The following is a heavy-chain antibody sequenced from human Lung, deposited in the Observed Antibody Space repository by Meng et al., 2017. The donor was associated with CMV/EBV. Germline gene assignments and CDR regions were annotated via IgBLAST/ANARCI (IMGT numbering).Heavy chain of an antibody. CDR2: IYYSGST. J-gene: IGHJ5*02. Sequence: VDSIDSSSSYCGWIRHPPGKGLEWIGSIYYSGSTYYNPSLKSRVTISVDTSKNQFSLKLSSVTAADTAVYYCARRGQWLVNNWFDPWGQGTLVTVSS. CDR3: ARRGQWLVNNWFDP. V-gene: IGHV4-39*01. CDR1: VDSIDSSSSY. D-gene: IGHD6-19*01.